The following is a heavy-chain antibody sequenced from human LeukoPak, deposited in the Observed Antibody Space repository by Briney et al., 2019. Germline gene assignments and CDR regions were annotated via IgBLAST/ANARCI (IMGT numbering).Heavy chain of an antibody. CDR2: IKQDGSEE. D-gene: IGHD4-11*01. CDR1: GFTFSNHW. V-gene: IGHV3-7*01. J-gene: IGHJ4*02. CDR3: ARVNRATVTTWDY. Sequence: GGSLRLSCGASGFTFSNHWMSWVRQAPGKGLEWVANIKQDGSEEYYVDSVKGRFTISRDNAKNSLSLQMNSLRAEDTAVYYCARVNRATVTTWDYWGQGTLSPSPQ.